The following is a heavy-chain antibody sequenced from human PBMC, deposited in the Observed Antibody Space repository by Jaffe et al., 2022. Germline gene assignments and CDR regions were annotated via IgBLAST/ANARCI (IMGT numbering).Heavy chain of an antibody. CDR3: ARRLYYYGSGRFDP. Sequence: QVQLQESGPGLVKPSETLSLTCAVSGYSISSGYYWGWIRQPPGKGLEWIGSIYHSGSTYYNPSLKSRVTISVDTSKNQFSLKLSSVTAADTAVYYCARRLYYYGSGRFDPWGQGTLVTVSS. V-gene: IGHV4-38-2*01. J-gene: IGHJ5*02. CDR1: GYSISSGYY. D-gene: IGHD3-10*01. CDR2: IYHSGST.